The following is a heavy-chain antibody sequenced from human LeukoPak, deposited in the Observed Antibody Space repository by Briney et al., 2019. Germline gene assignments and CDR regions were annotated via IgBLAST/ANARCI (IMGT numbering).Heavy chain of an antibody. D-gene: IGHD3-3*01. CDR3: AKGSRGFLEWLSWYYYYSMDV. Sequence: GGSLRLSCAASGFTFSSYGMHWVRQAPGKGLEWVAVISYDGSNKYYADSVKGRFTISRDNSKNTLYLQMNSLRAEDTAVYYCAKGSRGFLEWLSWYYYYSMDVWGQGTTVTVSS. J-gene: IGHJ6*02. CDR1: GFTFSSYG. V-gene: IGHV3-30*18. CDR2: ISYDGSNK.